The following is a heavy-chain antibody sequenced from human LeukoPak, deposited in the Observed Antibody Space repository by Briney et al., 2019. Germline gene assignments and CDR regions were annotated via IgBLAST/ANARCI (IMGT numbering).Heavy chain of an antibody. V-gene: IGHV4-61*02. D-gene: IGHD7-27*01. J-gene: IGHJ4*02. Sequence: SETLSLTCTVSGGSINSGSYYWSWIRQPAGKGLEWIGRIYSSVTTYNPSLKSRVTISVDTSKNQFSLKLSSVTAADTAVYYCASRKLGNDYWGQGTLVTVSS. CDR1: GGSINSGSYY. CDR2: IYSSVTT. CDR3: ASRKLGNDY.